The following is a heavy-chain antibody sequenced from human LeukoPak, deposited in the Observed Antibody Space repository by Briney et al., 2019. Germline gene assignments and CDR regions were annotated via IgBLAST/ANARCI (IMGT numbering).Heavy chain of an antibody. V-gene: IGHV3-66*02. CDR1: GFTVSDSY. CDR2: IYNVGTT. CDR3: ARENGYCSTTSCPFGY. Sequence: GGSLRLSCAASGFTVSDSYMSWVRQAPGKGLEWVSVIYNVGTTEYADSVRGRFTISRDNSKNTLYLGKNGLRPEDTAVYYCARENGYCSTTSCPFGYWGQGTLVTVSS. D-gene: IGHD2-2*01. J-gene: IGHJ4*02.